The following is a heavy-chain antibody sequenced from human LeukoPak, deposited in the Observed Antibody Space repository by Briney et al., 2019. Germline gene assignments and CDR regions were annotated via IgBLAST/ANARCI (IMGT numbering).Heavy chain of an antibody. Sequence: SETLSLTCTVSGVSISSYYWSWIRQPPGMGLEWIGYIYCSGSTNYNPSLKSRVTISVDTSKNQFSLKLSSVTAADTAVYYCARRGISSAFDIWGQGAMVTVSS. CDR3: ARRGISSAFDI. D-gene: IGHD2-15*01. V-gene: IGHV4-59*08. CDR2: IYCSGST. J-gene: IGHJ3*02. CDR1: GVSISSYY.